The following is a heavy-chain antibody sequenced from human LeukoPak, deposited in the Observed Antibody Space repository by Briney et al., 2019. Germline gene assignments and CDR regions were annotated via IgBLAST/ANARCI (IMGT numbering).Heavy chain of an antibody. CDR2: ISGSGGST. J-gene: IGHJ4*02. CDR3: AKGTVVVTGPLDY. D-gene: IGHD3-22*01. CDR1: GFTFSSYA. Sequence: GGSLRLSCAASGFTFSSYAMSWVRQAPGKGLEWVSVISGSGGSTYYADSVKGRFTLSRDNSKTSLYLQMNSLRTEDTALYYCAKGTVVVTGPLDYWGQGTLVTVSS. V-gene: IGHV3-23*01.